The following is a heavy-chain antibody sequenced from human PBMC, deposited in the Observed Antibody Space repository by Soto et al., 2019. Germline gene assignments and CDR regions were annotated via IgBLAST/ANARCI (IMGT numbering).Heavy chain of an antibody. CDR2: IIPILGIA. D-gene: IGHD3-10*01. CDR1: GGTFSSYT. J-gene: IGHJ3*02. V-gene: IGHV1-69*04. CDR3: ARDKVTMVRGANDAFDI. Sequence: ASVKVSCKASGGTFSSYTISWVRQAPGQGLEWMGRIIPILGIANYAQKFQGRVTITADKSTSTAYMELSSLRSEDTAVYYCARDKVTMVRGANDAFDIWGQGTMVTVSS.